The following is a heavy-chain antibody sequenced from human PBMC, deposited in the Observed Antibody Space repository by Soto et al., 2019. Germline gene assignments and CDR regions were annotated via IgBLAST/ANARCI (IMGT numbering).Heavy chain of an antibody. CDR1: GYSFTSYW. Sequence: PGESLKISCEGSGYSFTSYWIAWVRQMPGKGLEWMCIIYPGDSDTRYSPSFQGQVTTSADNSITTVYLQWTSLKASDTAMHYCSGFAWNFYKTGDVWGQGTTVTV. CDR3: SGFAWNFYKTGDV. CDR2: IYPGDSDT. V-gene: IGHV5-51*01. D-gene: IGHD3-10*01. J-gene: IGHJ6*02.